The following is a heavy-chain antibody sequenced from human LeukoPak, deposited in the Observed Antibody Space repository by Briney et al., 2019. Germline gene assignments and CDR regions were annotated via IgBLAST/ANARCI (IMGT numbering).Heavy chain of an antibody. CDR1: GFTFSDHY. J-gene: IGHJ4*02. V-gene: IGHV3-11*04. Sequence: PGGSLRLSCAASGFTFSDHYMSWIRQAPGKGLEWVSYITNNGGNMFYSESVKGRFTISRDNAKNTLYLQMNSLRAEDTAVYYCAKEERWLPDYWGQGTLVTVSS. D-gene: IGHD5-12*01. CDR2: ITNNGGNM. CDR3: AKEERWLPDY.